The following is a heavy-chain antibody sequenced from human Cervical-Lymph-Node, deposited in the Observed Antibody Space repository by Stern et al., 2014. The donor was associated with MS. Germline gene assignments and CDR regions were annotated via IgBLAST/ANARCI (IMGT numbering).Heavy chain of an antibody. J-gene: IGHJ3*02. CDR1: TNIFSTYG. V-gene: IGHV1-18*01. Sequence: VQLVESGAEVKKPGASVRVSCKASTNIFSTYGLSWVRQAPGQGLEWIGWMGADDGITNYAQKFRGRVSMTRDTATNTAYMELRSLRSDDTALYYCARVAADAFDIWGQGTMLSVSS. CDR2: MGADDGIT. D-gene: IGHD6-19*01. CDR3: ARVAADAFDI.